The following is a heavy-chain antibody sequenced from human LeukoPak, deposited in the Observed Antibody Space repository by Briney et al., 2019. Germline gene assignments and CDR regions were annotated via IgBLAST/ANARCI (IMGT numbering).Heavy chain of an antibody. J-gene: IGHJ4*02. CDR2: ISHSGST. Sequence: PSESLSLTCAVYGGFSSGYYSSWIRQPPGKGMEWNGEISHSGSTNYNPSLKSRVTISVDTSKNQFSLKLNSVTAADTAVYYCARGRWHPSVRFDYWGQGTLVTVSS. CDR3: ARGRWHPSVRFDY. V-gene: IGHV4-34*01. CDR1: GGFSSGYY. D-gene: IGHD6-13*01.